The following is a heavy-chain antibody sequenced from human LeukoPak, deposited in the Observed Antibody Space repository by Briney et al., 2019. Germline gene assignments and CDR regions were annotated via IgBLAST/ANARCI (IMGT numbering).Heavy chain of an antibody. Sequence: LETLSLTCTVSGGSISSSSYYWGWIRQPPGKGLEWIGSISYSGSTYYNPSLKSRVTIFGDTSKNQFSLKLSSVTAADTAVYYCAWSVDTTMAGDYWGQGSLVTVSS. V-gene: IGHV4-39*01. CDR2: ISYSGST. J-gene: IGHJ4*02. CDR3: AWSVDTTMAGDY. D-gene: IGHD5-18*01. CDR1: GGSISSSSYY.